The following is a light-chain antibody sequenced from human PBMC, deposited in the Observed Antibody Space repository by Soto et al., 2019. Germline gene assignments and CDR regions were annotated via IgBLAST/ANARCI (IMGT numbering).Light chain of an antibody. J-gene: IGKJ1*01. Sequence: DIVMTQTPLSSPVTLGQPASISCRSSQSLVHGDGNTYLYWFQQRPGQPPRLLIYRISNQFSGVPDRFSGSGAGTDFTLEISRVEAEDVGVYYCLQATQFPWTFGQGTKVEIK. CDR3: LQATQFPWT. CDR2: RIS. CDR1: QSLVHGDGNTY. V-gene: IGKV2-24*01.